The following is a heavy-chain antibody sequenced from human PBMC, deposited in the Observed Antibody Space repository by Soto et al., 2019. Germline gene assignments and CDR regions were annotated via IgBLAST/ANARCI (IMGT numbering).Heavy chain of an antibody. CDR1: GFTFSSYS. CDR3: ARSSAYCGGDCYSHYYYGMDV. V-gene: IGHV3-21*01. D-gene: IGHD2-21*02. Sequence: EVQLVESGGGLVKPGGSLSLSCAASGFTFSSYSMNWVRQAPGKGLEWVSSISSSSSYIYYADSVKGRFTISRDNAKNSLYLQMNSLRAEDTAVYYCARSSAYCGGDCYSHYYYGMDVWGQGTTVTVSS. J-gene: IGHJ6*02. CDR2: ISSSSSYI.